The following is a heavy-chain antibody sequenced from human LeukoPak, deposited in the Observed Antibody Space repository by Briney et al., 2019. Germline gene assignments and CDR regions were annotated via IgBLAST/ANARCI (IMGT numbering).Heavy chain of an antibody. CDR2: IRYDGSNK. CDR3: ARDLLELNWFDP. D-gene: IGHD1-7*01. Sequence: PGGSLRLSCAASGFTFSSYGMHWVRQAPGKGLEWVAFIRYDGSNKYYADSVKGRFTISRDNAKNSLYLQMNSLRAEDTAVYYCARDLLELNWFDPWGQGTLVTVSS. J-gene: IGHJ5*02. V-gene: IGHV3-30*02. CDR1: GFTFSSYG.